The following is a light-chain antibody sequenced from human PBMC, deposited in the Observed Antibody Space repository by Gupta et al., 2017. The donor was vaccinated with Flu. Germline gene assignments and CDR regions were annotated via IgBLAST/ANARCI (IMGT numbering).Light chain of an antibody. V-gene: IGKV3-15*01. CDR3: QQYDHWPPLT. CDR1: QRTRRN. CDR2: RAS. J-gene: IGKJ5*01. Sequence: EITMTQSPGTLSVPPRERATLYCRASQRTRRNLSCHQQQPGQAPRLLIFRASIRATGLPAKFGGRAFGTDLTLTISSRQSKDFTVYYCQQYDHWPPLTFGQGTRMEIK.